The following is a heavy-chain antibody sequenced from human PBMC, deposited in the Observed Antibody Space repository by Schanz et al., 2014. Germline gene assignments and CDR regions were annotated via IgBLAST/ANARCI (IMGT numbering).Heavy chain of an antibody. CDR3: AKSYGTSGYSGCDY. V-gene: IGHV3-11*04. CDR2: ISNSGYSI. D-gene: IGHD3-22*01. CDR1: GFTFSDYY. J-gene: IGHJ4*02. Sequence: QVQLVESGGGLVKPGGSLRLSCAASGFTFSDYYMNWIRQAPGKGLEWVSYISNSGYSIYYADSVKCRFTLVRDDSKNNQYLQMNSLRTEDTAGYFCAKSYGTSGYSGCDYWGQGALVTVSS.